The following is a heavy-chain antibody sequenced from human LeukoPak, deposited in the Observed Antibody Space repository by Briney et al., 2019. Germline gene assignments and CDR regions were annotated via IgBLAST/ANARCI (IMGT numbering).Heavy chain of an antibody. CDR3: AKDRQRFIVGASGGLAGFDY. J-gene: IGHJ4*02. CDR1: GFTFSSYG. V-gene: IGHV3-30*18. D-gene: IGHD1-26*01. CDR2: ISYDGSNK. Sequence: PGGSLRLSCAASGFTFSSYGMHWVRQAPGKGLEWVAVISYDGSNKYYVDSVKGRFTISRDNSKNTLYLQMNSLRAEDTAVYYCAKDRQRFIVGASGGLAGFDYWGLGTLVTVSS.